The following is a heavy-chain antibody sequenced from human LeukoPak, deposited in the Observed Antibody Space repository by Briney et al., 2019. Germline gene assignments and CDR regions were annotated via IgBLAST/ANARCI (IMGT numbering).Heavy chain of an antibody. Sequence: GASVKLSCKVSGYTLTELSMHWVRQAPGKGLEWMGGFDPEDGETIYAQKFQGRVTMTEDTSTDTAYMELSSLRSEDTAVYYCATDQRYYDILTGYYSSILFDYWGQGTLVTVSS. CDR3: ATDQRYYDILTGYYSSILFDY. CDR2: FDPEDGET. J-gene: IGHJ4*02. CDR1: GYTLTELS. V-gene: IGHV1-24*01. D-gene: IGHD3-9*01.